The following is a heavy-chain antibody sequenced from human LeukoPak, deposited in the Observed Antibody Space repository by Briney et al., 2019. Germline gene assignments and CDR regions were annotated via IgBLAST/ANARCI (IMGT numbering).Heavy chain of an antibody. CDR3: ARIPIGFVELGNY. CDR1: GFTFSDYW. D-gene: IGHD3-10*01. CDR2: INSDGSTT. J-gene: IGHJ4*02. V-gene: IGHV3-74*01. Sequence: PGGSLRLSCAASGFTFSDYWMHWVRQAPGKGLVWVSGINSDGSTTNYADSVKGRFTISRDNAKNTLYLQMNSLRAEDTAVYHCARIPIGFVELGNYWGQGTLVSVSS.